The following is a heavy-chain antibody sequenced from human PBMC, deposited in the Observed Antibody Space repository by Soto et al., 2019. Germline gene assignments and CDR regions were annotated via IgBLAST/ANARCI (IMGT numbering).Heavy chain of an antibody. J-gene: IGHJ5*02. CDR1: GCTFSSYA. V-gene: IGHV1-69*13. D-gene: IGHD3-22*01. CDR3: ARVGSRDYYDSSGYYYLPNWFDP. Sequence: SVKVSCKASGCTFSSYAISWVRQAPGQGLEWMGGIIPIFGTANYAQKFQGRVTITADESTSTAYMELSSLRSEDTAVYYCARVGSRDYYDSSGYYYLPNWFDPWGQGTLVTLSS. CDR2: IIPIFGTA.